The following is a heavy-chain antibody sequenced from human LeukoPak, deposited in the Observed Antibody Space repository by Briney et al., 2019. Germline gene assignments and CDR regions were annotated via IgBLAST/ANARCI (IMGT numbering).Heavy chain of an antibody. D-gene: IGHD5-18*01. CDR1: GFTFSSYA. CDR3: AKGGDTAMAHLYYYYGMDV. J-gene: IGHJ6*02. Sequence: PGGSLRLSCAASGFTFSSYAMSWVRQAPGKGLEWVSAISGSGGSTYYADSVKGRFTISRDNSKNTLYLQMNSLRAEDTAVYYCAKGGDTAMAHLYYYYGMDVWGQGTTVTVSS. CDR2: ISGSGGST. V-gene: IGHV3-23*01.